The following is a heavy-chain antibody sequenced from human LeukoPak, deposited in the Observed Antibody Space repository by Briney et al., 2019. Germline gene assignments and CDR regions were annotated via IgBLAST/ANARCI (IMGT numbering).Heavy chain of an antibody. CDR3: ARPPIAAAGTQGY. D-gene: IGHD6-13*01. J-gene: IGHJ4*02. CDR1: GFTFTTYY. CDR2: INHSGST. Sequence: GSLRLSCAASGFTFTTYYMFWVRQAPGKGLEWIWEINHSGSTNYNPSLKSRVTISVDTSKNQFSLKLSSVTAADTAVYYCARPPIAAAGTQGYWGQGTLVTVSS. V-gene: IGHV4-34*01.